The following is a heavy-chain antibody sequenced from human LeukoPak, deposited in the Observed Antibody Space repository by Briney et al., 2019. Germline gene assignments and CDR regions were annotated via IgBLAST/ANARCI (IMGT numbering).Heavy chain of an antibody. Sequence: PGGSLRLSCAASGFTFSSYSMNWVRQAPGKGPEWVSSISSSSSYIYYADSVKGRFTISRDNAKNSLYLQMNSLRAEDTAVYYCARGSVAGNYYYYGMDVWGQGTTVTVSS. CDR2: ISSSSSYI. D-gene: IGHD6-19*01. V-gene: IGHV3-21*01. CDR1: GFTFSSYS. J-gene: IGHJ6*02. CDR3: ARGSVAGNYYYYGMDV.